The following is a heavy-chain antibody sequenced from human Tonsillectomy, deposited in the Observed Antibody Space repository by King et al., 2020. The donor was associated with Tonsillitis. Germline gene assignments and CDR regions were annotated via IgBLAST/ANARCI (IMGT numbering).Heavy chain of an antibody. CDR3: ARDTSGTHFDY. D-gene: IGHD1-1*01. Sequence: VQLVESGGGVVQPGRSLRLSCAASGFTFSSYGMHWGRQAPGKGLEWVAVIWYDGSYKYYADSVKGRFTISRDNSKKTVYLQMSSLRAEDTAVYYCARDTSGTHFDYWGQGTLVTVSS. J-gene: IGHJ4*02. CDR2: IWYDGSYK. V-gene: IGHV3-33*01. CDR1: GFTFSSYG.